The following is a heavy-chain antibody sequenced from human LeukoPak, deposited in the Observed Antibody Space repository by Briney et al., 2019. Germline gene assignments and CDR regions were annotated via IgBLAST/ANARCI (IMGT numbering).Heavy chain of an antibody. CDR1: GFTFSSYW. J-gene: IGHJ6*02. CDR3: ARDIWSGYYTHYYYGMDV. CDR2: VKQDGSEK. D-gene: IGHD3-3*01. V-gene: IGHV3-7*03. Sequence: GGSLRLSCAASGFTFSSYWMSWVRQAPGKEPEWVANVKQDGSEKYYVDSVKGRFTISRDNAKNSLYLQMNSLRAEDTAVYYCARDIWSGYYTHYYYGMDVWGQGTTVTVSS.